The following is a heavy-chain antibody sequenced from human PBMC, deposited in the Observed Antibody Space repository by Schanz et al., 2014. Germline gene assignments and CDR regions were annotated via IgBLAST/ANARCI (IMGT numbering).Heavy chain of an antibody. J-gene: IGHJ4*02. D-gene: IGHD4-17*01. V-gene: IGHV3-30*19. Sequence: VQLVESGGGLVQPGGSLRLSCAASGFIFSNYGMHWVRQAPGKGLEWVAVISYDGSNKYYADSVKGRFTISRDNSKNTLYLRMSSLRAEDTAVYYCARPRFDYGEVDYWGQGTLVTVSS. CDR2: ISYDGSNK. CDR3: ARPRFDYGEVDY. CDR1: GFIFSNYG.